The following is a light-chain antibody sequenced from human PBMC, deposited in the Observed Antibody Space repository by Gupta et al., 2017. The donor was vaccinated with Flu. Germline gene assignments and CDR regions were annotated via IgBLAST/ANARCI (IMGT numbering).Light chain of an antibody. J-gene: IGKJ2*01. CDR3: QQYKRGPRT. Sequence: PATLSVSPGERATLSCRASQSVSSNLAWYQQKPGQAPRLLIYGASTRATGIPARFSGSGSGTDFTLTIRSLQSEDFAVYYCQQYKRGPRTFGQGTKLEIK. V-gene: IGKV3-15*01. CDR2: GAS. CDR1: QSVSSN.